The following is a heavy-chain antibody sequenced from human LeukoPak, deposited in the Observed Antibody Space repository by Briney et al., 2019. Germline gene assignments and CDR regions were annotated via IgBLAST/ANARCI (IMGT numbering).Heavy chain of an antibody. V-gene: IGHV4-39*07. J-gene: IGHJ4*02. CDR1: GGSISTSNYY. CDR3: ARGELSGIDY. CDR2: IFYSGST. D-gene: IGHD3-10*01. Sequence: SETLSLTCTVSGGSISTSNYYWGWIRQPPGKGLEWIGNIFYSGSTNYNPSLKSRVTISVDTSKNQFSLKLSSVTAADTAVYYCARGELSGIDYWGQGTLVTVSS.